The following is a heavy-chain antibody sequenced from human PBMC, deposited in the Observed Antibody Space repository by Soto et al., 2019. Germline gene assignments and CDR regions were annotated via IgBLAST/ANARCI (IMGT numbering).Heavy chain of an antibody. CDR1: GYTFTGYY. CDR3: ARTYYDSSGYYEGFDP. D-gene: IGHD3-22*01. V-gene: IGHV1-2*02. CDR2: INPNSGGT. Sequence: GASVKVSCKASGYTFTGYYMHWVRQAPGQGLEWMGWINPNSGGTNYAQKFQGRVTMTRDTSISTAYMELSRLRSDDTAVYYCARTYYDSSGYYEGFDPWGQGTLVTVSS. J-gene: IGHJ5*02.